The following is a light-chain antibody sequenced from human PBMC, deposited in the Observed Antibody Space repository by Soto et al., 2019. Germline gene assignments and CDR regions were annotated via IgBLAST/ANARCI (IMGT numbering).Light chain of an antibody. CDR2: DND. V-gene: IGLV1-51*01. CDR3: GTWDSSLNVVV. J-gene: IGLJ2*01. Sequence: QSLLTQPPSVSATPGQRVAISCSGSTSTVGNNYVSWYHQVPGAAPKLLIYDNDKRPPDIPDRISGSKSGTSATLDISGLQTGDDGDYYCGTWDSSLNVVVFGGGTKRTVL. CDR1: TSTVGNNY.